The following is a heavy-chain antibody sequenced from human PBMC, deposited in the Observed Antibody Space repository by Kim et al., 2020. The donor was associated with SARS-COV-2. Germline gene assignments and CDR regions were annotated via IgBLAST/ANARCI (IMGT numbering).Heavy chain of an antibody. CDR3: AKDERAYSGSYFGYFQH. CDR2: ISYDGSNK. CDR1: GFTFSSYA. Sequence: GGSLRLSCAASGFTFSSYAMHWVRQAPGKGLEWVAVISYDGSNKYYADSVKGRFTISRDNSKNTLYLQMNSLRAEDTAVYYCAKDERAYSGSYFGYFQHWGQGTLVTVSS. J-gene: IGHJ1*01. V-gene: IGHV3-30-3*01. D-gene: IGHD1-26*01.